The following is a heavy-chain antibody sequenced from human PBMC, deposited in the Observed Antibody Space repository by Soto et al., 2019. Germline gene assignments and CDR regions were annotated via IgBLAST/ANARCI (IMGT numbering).Heavy chain of an antibody. CDR3: ATVPQYPPLYDFDC. CDR1: GDTFSRHT. J-gene: IGHJ4*02. D-gene: IGHD2-2*01. Sequence: QVQLVQSGAEMKKPGSSVKVSCKASGDTFSRHTISWVRQAPGQGPEWMGRVIPMVGIANSAQKFQGRVTITADKSTSTAYLELSSLKSEDTAVYYCATVPQYPPLYDFDCWGQGTLVTVSS. CDR2: VIPMVGIA. V-gene: IGHV1-69*02.